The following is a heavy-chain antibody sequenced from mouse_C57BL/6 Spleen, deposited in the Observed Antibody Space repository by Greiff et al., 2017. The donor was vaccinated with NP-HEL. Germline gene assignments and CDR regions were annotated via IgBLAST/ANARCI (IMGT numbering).Heavy chain of an antibody. CDR1: GYAFSSYW. CDR3: ARRTPQAWFAY. J-gene: IGHJ3*01. Sequence: QVQLQQSGAVLVKPGASVKISCKASGYAFSSYWMNWVKQRPGKGLEWIGQIYPGDGDTNYNGKFKGKATLTADKSSSTAYMQLSSLTSEDSAVYFCARRTPQAWFAYWGQGTLVTVSA. CDR2: IYPGDGDT. V-gene: IGHV1-80*01.